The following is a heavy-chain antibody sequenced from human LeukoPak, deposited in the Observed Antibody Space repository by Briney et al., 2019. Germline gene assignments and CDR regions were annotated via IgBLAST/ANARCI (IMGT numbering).Heavy chain of an antibody. CDR1: GFTFSTYA. Sequence: GGSLRLSCAASGFTFSTYAMSWVRQAPGKGLEWVSSVGTGGDTYYADSVKGRFTISRDNSKNTVYLQMNSLRAEDTAVYYCAKNLPRRAIEHWGQGTLVTVSS. J-gene: IGHJ4*02. CDR2: VGTGGDT. CDR3: AKNLPRRAIEH. V-gene: IGHV3-23*01.